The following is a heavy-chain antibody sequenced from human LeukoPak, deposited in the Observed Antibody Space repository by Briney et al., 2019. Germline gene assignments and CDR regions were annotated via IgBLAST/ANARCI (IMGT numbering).Heavy chain of an antibody. CDR2: ISDNAATT. D-gene: IGHD2-2*01. J-gene: IGHJ4*02. CDR3: AKVPLCYSTRCYAANYFDC. Sequence: PGGSLRLSCAASGFTFNNYAMNWVRQAPGKGLEWVSAISDNAATTYYADSVKGRFTISRDKSKNTLYLQMNSLRAEDTAVYYCAKVPLCYSTRCYAANYFDCWGESPLVSVSS. V-gene: IGHV3-23*01. CDR1: GFTFNNYA.